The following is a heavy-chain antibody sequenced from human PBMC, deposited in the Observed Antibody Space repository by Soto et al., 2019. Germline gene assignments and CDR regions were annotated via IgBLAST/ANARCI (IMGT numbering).Heavy chain of an antibody. CDR2: IYYSGST. CDR3: ARDSSSRGYYYYYMDV. CDR1: GGSISSYY. D-gene: IGHD6-6*01. V-gene: IGHV4-59*01. J-gene: IGHJ6*03. Sequence: PSETLSLTCTVSGGSISSYYWSWIRQPPGKGLEWIGYIYYSGSTNYNPSLKSRVTISLDTSKNQLSLELSSVTAADTAVYYCARDSSSRGYYYYYMDVWGKGTTVTVSS.